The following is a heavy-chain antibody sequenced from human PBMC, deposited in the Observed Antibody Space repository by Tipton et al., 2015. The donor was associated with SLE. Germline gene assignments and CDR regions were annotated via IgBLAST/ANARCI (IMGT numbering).Heavy chain of an antibody. J-gene: IGHJ4*02. Sequence: TLSLTCAVYGGSFSGYYWSWIRQPPGKGLEWIGEINHSGSTNYNPSLKSRVTISVDTSKNQFSLKLSSVTAADTAVYYCARLGYCSGGSCYSLPHYFDYWGQGTLVTVSS. CDR3: ARLGYCSGGSCYSLPHYFDY. D-gene: IGHD2-15*01. CDR2: INHSGST. CDR1: GGSFSGYY. V-gene: IGHV4-34*01.